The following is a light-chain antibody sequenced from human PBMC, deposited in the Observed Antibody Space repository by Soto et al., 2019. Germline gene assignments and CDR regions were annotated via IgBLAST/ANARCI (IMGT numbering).Light chain of an antibody. Sequence: QSALTQPASVSGSPGQSITISCTGTSSDIGNYNYVSWYQQHPGKAPKVMIYGVSNRPSGVSNRFSGSKSGNTASLTISGLQAGDEAHYYCSSYTSTDTHVVFGGGTKATVL. CDR1: SSDIGNYNY. CDR3: SSYTSTDTHVV. V-gene: IGLV2-14*01. CDR2: GVS. J-gene: IGLJ2*01.